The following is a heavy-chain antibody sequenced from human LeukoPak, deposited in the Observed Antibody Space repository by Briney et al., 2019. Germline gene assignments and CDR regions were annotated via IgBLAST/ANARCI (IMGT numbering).Heavy chain of an antibody. CDR3: ARVDYTTDY. V-gene: IGHV4-61*02. Sequence: SQTLSLTCTVSGGSISSGSYYWSWIRQPAGKGLDWIGRIYTSGSTNYNPSLKSRVTISVDTSKNQFSLKLSSVTAADTAVYYCARVDYTTDYWGQGILVTVSS. CDR1: GGSISSGSYY. J-gene: IGHJ4*02. D-gene: IGHD4-11*01. CDR2: IYTSGST.